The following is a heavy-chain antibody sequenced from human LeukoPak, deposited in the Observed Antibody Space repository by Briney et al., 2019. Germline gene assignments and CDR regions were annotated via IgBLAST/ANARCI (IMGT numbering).Heavy chain of an antibody. Sequence: GGSLRLSCAASGFTFSDHYMDWVRQAAGKGLEWIGRIRDKANSHTTEYAASVKGRFSVSRDDSKNSLYLQMNSLKTEDTAVYYCARGARRELERWSTNYYNYGMDVWGQGTTVSVSS. J-gene: IGHJ6*02. CDR1: GFTFSDHY. CDR2: IRDKANSHTT. D-gene: IGHD1-1*01. V-gene: IGHV3-72*01. CDR3: ARGARRELERWSTNYYNYGMDV.